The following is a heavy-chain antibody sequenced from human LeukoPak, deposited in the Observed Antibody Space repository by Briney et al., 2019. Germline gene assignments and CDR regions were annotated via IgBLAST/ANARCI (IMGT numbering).Heavy chain of an antibody. CDR2: ISSSGSTI. D-gene: IGHD2-2*01. J-gene: IGHJ6*02. CDR1: GFTFSDYY. CDR3: ARLGYCSSTSCSNYYYCGMDV. Sequence: GGSLRLSCAASGFTFSDYYMSWIRQAPGKGLEWVSYISSSGSTIYYADSVKGRFTISRDNAKNSLYLQMNSLRAEDTAVYYCARLGYCSSTSCSNYYYCGMDVWGQGTTVTVSS. V-gene: IGHV3-11*01.